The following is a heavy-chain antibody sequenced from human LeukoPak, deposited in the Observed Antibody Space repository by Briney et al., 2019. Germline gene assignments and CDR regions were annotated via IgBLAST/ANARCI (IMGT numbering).Heavy chain of an antibody. D-gene: IGHD6-6*01. J-gene: IGHJ6*02. V-gene: IGHV1-2*04. Sequence: ASVKVSCKASGGTFSSYAISWVRQAPGQGLEWMGWINPNSGGTNYAQKFQGWVTMTRDTSISTAYMELSRLRSDDTAVYYCARQGAARPGYYYYYGMDVWGQGTTVTVSS. CDR2: INPNSGGT. CDR1: GGTFSSYA. CDR3: ARQGAARPGYYYYYGMDV.